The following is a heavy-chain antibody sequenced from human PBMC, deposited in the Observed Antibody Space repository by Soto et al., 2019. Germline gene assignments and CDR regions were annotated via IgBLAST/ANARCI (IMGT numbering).Heavy chain of an antibody. CDR2: IYHSGST. Sequence: LVLLSLTCALSGNCVSSGVDDGRWVRQPPGKGLEWIGEIYHSGSTNYNPSLKSRVTISVDKSKNQFSLKLSSVTAADTAVYYCASRSYQYDYWGQGTLVTVSS. D-gene: IGHD2-2*01. V-gene: IGHV4-4*02. CDR1: GNCVSSGVDD. CDR3: ASRSYQYDY. J-gene: IGHJ4*02.